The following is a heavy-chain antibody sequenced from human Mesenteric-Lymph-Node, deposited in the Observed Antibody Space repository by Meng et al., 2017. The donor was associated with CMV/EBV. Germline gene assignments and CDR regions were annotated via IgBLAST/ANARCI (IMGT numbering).Heavy chain of an antibody. CDR3: ARDVHSSSGAYDYYYGMDV. Sequence: ASVKVSCKASGYTFTSYGISWVRQAPGQGLEGMGWISDYNGNRNYAQKFQGRVTMTTDTSTSTAYIELRSLRYDDKAVYYCARDVHSSSGAYDYYYGMDVWGQGTTVTVSS. J-gene: IGHJ6*02. D-gene: IGHD6-6*01. CDR2: ISDYNGNR. V-gene: IGHV1-18*01. CDR1: GYTFTSYG.